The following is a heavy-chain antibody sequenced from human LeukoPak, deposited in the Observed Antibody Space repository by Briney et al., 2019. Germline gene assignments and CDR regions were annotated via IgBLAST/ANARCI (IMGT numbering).Heavy chain of an antibody. CDR2: ISGSGGST. CDR3: AKMRGSYYYADY. Sequence: GGSLRPSCAASGFTFSSYAMSWVRQAPGKGLEWVSAISGSGGSTYYADSVKGRFTISRDNSKNTLYLQMNSLRAEDTAVYYCAKMRGSYYYADYWGQGTLVTVSS. CDR1: GFTFSSYA. D-gene: IGHD1-26*01. J-gene: IGHJ4*02. V-gene: IGHV3-23*01.